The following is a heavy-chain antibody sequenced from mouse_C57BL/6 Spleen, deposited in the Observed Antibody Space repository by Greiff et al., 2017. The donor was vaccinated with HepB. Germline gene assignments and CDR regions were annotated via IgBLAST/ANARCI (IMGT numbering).Heavy chain of an antibody. D-gene: IGHD2-4*01. CDR1: GFTFSDYY. CDR3: ARPLYDYDGAFAY. J-gene: IGHJ3*01. CDR2: ISNGGGST. Sequence: EVQLQESGGGLVQPGGSLKLSCAASGFTFSDYYMYWVRQTPEKRLEWVAYISNGGGSTYYPDTVKGRFTISRDNAKNTLYLQMSRLKSEDTAMYYCARPLYDYDGAFAYWGQGTLVTVSA. V-gene: IGHV5-12*01.